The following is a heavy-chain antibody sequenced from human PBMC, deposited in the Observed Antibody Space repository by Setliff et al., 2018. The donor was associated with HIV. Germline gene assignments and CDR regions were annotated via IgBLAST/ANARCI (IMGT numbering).Heavy chain of an antibody. CDR1: AYTLSDSY. Sequence: KVSCKASAYTLSDSYIHWVRQMPGKGLEWMGIIYPGDSDTRYSPSFQGQVTISADKSISTAYLQWSSLKASDTAMYYCAGSFGGARGIDIWGQGTMVTVSS. CDR2: IYPGDSDT. J-gene: IGHJ3*02. V-gene: IGHV5-51*01. CDR3: AGSFGGARGIDI. D-gene: IGHD1-26*01.